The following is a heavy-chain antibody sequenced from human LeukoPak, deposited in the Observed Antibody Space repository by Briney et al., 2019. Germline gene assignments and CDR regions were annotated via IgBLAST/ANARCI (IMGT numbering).Heavy chain of an antibody. Sequence: SETLSLTCAVYGGXFSGYYWSWIRQPPGKGLEWIGEINDSGITKYNPSLKSRVTISVDTSKNQFSLKLSSVTAADTAVYYCARGRAGGKPHSDFYYVRRGGWFDPWGQGTLVTVSS. CDR3: ARGRAGGKPHSDFYYVRRGGWFDP. D-gene: IGHD3-22*01. CDR2: INDSGIT. CDR1: GGXFSGYY. V-gene: IGHV4-34*01. J-gene: IGHJ5*02.